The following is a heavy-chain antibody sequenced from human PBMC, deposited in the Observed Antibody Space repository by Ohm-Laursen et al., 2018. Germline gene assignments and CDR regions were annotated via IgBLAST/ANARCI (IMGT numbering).Heavy chain of an antibody. CDR2: IWYDGSNK. CDR1: GFTFSSYG. V-gene: IGHV3-33*01. J-gene: IGHJ4*02. CDR3: ARDSGGYSYGYAFDY. Sequence: SLRLSCSASGFTFSSYGMHWVRQAPGKGLEWVAVIWYDGSNKYYADSVKGRFTISRDNSKNTLYLQMNSLRAEDTAVYYCARDSGGYSYGYAFDYWGQGTLVTVSS. D-gene: IGHD5-18*01.